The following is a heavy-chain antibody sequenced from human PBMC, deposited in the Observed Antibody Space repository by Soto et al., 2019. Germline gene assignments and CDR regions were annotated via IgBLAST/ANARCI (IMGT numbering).Heavy chain of an antibody. Sequence: VQLVESGGGVVQHGRSLRLSCAASGFTFSSYAMHWVRQAPGKGLEWVAVISYDGSNKYYGDSVKGRFTISRDNSKNTLYLQMNSLRAEDTAVYYCARDSSSWYYAFDYWGQGTLVTVSS. V-gene: IGHV3-30-3*01. D-gene: IGHD6-13*01. J-gene: IGHJ4*02. CDR2: ISYDGSNK. CDR3: ARDSSSWYYAFDY. CDR1: GFTFSSYA.